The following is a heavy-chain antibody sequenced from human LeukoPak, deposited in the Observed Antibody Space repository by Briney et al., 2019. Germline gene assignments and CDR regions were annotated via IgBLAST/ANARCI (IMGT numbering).Heavy chain of an antibody. CDR2: IYWNDEK. D-gene: IGHD5/OR15-5a*01. J-gene: IGHJ6*02. CDR3: AHTSSTYSYYYGMDV. CDR1: GFSLSTSGVS. V-gene: IGHV2-5*01. Sequence: ESGPTLVNPTQTLTLTCTFSGFSLSTSGVSVGWIRQSPGKALEWLALIYWNDEKPYSPSLKSRLTITKDTSKNQVVLTMTNMDPVDTATYYRAHTSSTYSYYYGMDVWGQGTPVTVSS.